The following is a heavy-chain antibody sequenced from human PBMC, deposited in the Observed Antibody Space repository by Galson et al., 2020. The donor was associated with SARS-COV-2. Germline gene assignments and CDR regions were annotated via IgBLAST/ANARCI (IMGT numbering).Heavy chain of an antibody. CDR2: TDRHDAK. D-gene: IGHD2-8*01. V-gene: IGHV2-70*11. CDR1: VFPLPTTAMH. CDR3: VRPLYCTNGPGLLDY. J-gene: IGHJ4*02. Sequence: RESGPTLLQPTQILTLTCTFSVFPLPTTAMHVSWIRQPPGKPLEWLPRTDRHDAKYYSTSLKTRLTISKDTSKNQVVLTMTNMDPVDTATYYCVRPLYCTNGPGLLDYWGQGTLVTVSS.